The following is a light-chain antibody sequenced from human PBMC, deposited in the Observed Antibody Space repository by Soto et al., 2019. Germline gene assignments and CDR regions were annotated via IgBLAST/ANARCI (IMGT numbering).Light chain of an antibody. J-gene: IGLJ2*01. CDR3: SSYRSGSTLI. Sequence: QSALTQPASVSGSPGQSITISCTGTSSDVGGYNYVSWYQQHPGKVPKLLIYVVTNRPSGVSSRFSGSKSGNTASLTISGLQAEDEADYYCSSYRSGSTLIFGGGTKLTVL. V-gene: IGLV2-14*03. CDR2: VVT. CDR1: SSDVGGYNY.